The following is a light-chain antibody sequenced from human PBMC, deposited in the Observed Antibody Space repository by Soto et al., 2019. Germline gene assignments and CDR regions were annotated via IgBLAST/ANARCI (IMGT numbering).Light chain of an antibody. CDR1: QSVSSN. J-gene: IGKJ1*01. CDR2: GAS. V-gene: IGKV3-15*01. CDR3: QQYSNWPRT. Sequence: EIVMTQSPATLSLSPGERATLSCRASQSVSSNLAWYQQKPGQAPRLLIYGASTRATGIPATFSGSGSGTDFTLTISSLQSEDFAVYYCQQYSNWPRTFGQGTKVDI.